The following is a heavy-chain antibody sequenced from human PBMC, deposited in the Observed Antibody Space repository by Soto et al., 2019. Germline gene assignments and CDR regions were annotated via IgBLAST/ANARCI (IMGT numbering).Heavy chain of an antibody. Sequence: GGSLRLSCAASGFTVGSYGMHWVRQAPGKGLEWVAVISYDGSNKYYADSVKGRFTISRDNSKNTLYLQMNSLRAEDTAVYYCAKDLRPTYYGMDVWGQGTTVTVSS. CDR1: GFTVGSYG. CDR2: ISYDGSNK. CDR3: AKDLRPTYYGMDV. V-gene: IGHV3-30*18. J-gene: IGHJ6*02. D-gene: IGHD6-25*01.